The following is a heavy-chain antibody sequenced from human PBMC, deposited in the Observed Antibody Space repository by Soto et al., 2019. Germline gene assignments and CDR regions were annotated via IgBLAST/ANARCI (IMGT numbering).Heavy chain of an antibody. CDR1: GGSISSGGYY. CDR3: ARDGVSLGGAI. Sequence: QVQLQESGPGLVKPSQTLSLTCTVSGGSISSGGYYWSWIRQHPGKGLEWIGYIDYSGSTNYNPSLTSRVSISVYTSKNQFSLKLSSVTAADTAVYYCARDGVSLGGAIWGQGTLVTVSS. V-gene: IGHV4-31*03. J-gene: IGHJ4*02. CDR2: IDYSGST. D-gene: IGHD3-10*01.